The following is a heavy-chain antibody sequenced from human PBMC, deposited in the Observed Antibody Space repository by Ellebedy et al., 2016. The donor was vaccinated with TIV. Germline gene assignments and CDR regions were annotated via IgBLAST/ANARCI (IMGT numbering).Heavy chain of an antibody. Sequence: AASVKVSCKASGFRFTGYYIHWVRQAPGQGLEWMGWINTNSGRTKYAQKFQDWVTITRDTSISTAYMDVTSLRTDDTAVYYCARKTGNRADFDIWGQGSMVAVSS. J-gene: IGHJ3*02. CDR2: INTNSGRT. CDR3: ARKTGNRADFDI. D-gene: IGHD7-27*01. V-gene: IGHV1-2*04. CDR1: GFRFTGYY.